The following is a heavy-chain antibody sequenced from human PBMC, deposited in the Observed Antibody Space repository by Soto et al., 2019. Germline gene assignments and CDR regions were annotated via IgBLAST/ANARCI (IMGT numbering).Heavy chain of an antibody. Sequence: SETLSLTCTVSGGSISSGGYYWSWIRQHPGKGLEWIGYIYYSGSTYYNPSLKSRVTISVDTSKNQFSLKLSSVTAADTAVYYCARVGHYDSSGYYYTYYFDYWGQGTLVTVPS. CDR1: GGSISSGGYY. V-gene: IGHV4-31*03. D-gene: IGHD3-22*01. CDR3: ARVGHYDSSGYYYTYYFDY. CDR2: IYYSGST. J-gene: IGHJ4*02.